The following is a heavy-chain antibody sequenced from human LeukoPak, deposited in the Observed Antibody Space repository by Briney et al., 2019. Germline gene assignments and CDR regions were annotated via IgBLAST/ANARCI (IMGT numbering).Heavy chain of an antibody. CDR2: INPNSGGT. D-gene: IGHD2/OR15-2a*01. J-gene: IGHJ5*02. CDR1: GYTFTGYY. V-gene: IGHV1-2*02. CDR3: ARVPLLISPNWFDP. Sequence: ASVKVSCKASGYTFTGYYMHWVRQAPGQGLEWMGWINPNSGGTNYAQKFRGRVTMTRDTSISTAYVELSRLRSDDTAVYYCARVPLLISPNWFDPWGQGTLVTVSS.